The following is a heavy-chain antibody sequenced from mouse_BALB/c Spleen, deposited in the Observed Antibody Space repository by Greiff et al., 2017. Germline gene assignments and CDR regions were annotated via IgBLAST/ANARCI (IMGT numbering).Heavy chain of an antibody. CDR2: ISYSGST. CDR1: GYSITSDYA. Sequence: EVQRVESGPGLVKPSQSLSLTCTVTGYSITSDYAWNWIRQFPGNKLEWMGYISYSGSTSYNPSLKSRISITRDTSKNQFFLQLNSVTTEDIATYYCARKGMITTLFDYWGQGTTLTVSS. J-gene: IGHJ2*01. CDR3: ARKGMITTLFDY. D-gene: IGHD2-4*01. V-gene: IGHV3-2*02.